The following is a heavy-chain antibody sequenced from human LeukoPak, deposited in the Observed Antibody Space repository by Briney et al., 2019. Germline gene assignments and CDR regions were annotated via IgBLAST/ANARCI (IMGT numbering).Heavy chain of an antibody. CDR1: GGSISTYY. D-gene: IGHD3-16*02. Sequence: SETLSLTCTVSGGSISTYYWSWIRQPPGKGLEWIGYIYYSGSANYNPSLKSRVTISVDTSKNQLSLKLSSVTAADTAVYYCASLSNWFDPWGQGTLVTVSS. CDR2: IYYSGSA. J-gene: IGHJ5*02. V-gene: IGHV4-59*01. CDR3: ASLSNWFDP.